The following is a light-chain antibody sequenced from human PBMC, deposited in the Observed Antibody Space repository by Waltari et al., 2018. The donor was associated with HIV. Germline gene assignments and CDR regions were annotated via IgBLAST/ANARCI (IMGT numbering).Light chain of an antibody. CDR1: SSDVGGYHY. Sequence: QSALTPPASVSASPGQSITISCTGTSSDVGGYHYVSWYRQHPGEAPKVIIYEVNRRPSGVSNRFTASKSGNTASLAISGLQPEDEADYFCSSYTSSSTHVFGPGTKVTVL. CDR3: SSYTSSSTHV. V-gene: IGLV2-14*03. J-gene: IGLJ1*01. CDR2: EVN.